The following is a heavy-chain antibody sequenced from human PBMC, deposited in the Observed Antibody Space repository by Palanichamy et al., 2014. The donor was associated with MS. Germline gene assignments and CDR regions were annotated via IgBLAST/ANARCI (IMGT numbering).Heavy chain of an antibody. D-gene: IGHD3-10*01. V-gene: IGHV3-48*02. CDR3: AKDRATVRGVFDY. CDR2: ISSSSSTI. Sequence: EVQLVESGGGLVQPGGSLRLSCAASGFTFNSFSMNWVRQAPGKGLEWPSYISSSSSTIYYLDSVKGRFTVSRDNAKNSLYLQLNNLRDEDTAVYYCAKDRATVRGVFDYWGQGTLVIVSS. CDR1: GFTFNSFS. J-gene: IGHJ4*02.